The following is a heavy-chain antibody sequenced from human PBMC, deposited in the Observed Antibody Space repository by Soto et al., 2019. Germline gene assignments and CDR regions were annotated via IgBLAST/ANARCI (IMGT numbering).Heavy chain of an antibody. V-gene: IGHV1-69*13. J-gene: IGHJ4*02. Sequence: SVKVSCKASGGTFSSYAISWVRQAPGQGLEWMGGIIPIFGTANYAQKFQGRVTITADESTSTAYMELSSLRSEDTAVYYCARGGLRRDGYNSHFDYWGQGTLVTVSS. CDR2: IIPIFGTA. D-gene: IGHD5-12*01. CDR3: ARGGLRRDGYNSHFDY. CDR1: GGTFSSYA.